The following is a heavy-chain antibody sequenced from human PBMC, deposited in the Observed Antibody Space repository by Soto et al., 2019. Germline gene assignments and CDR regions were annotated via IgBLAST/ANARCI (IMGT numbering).Heavy chain of an antibody. V-gene: IGHV3-30*04. J-gene: IGHJ5*02. CDR2: VSDDGRDK. D-gene: IGHD6-13*01. CDR3: ARDWQRQIGAAGTWFDP. Sequence: QVPLVESGGGVVQPGTSLKLSCAASGFTFSRYAIHWVRQAPGKALEWVAVVSDDGRDKYYTDSVKGRFTISRDNSKNTVYLQMNSLRLEDTAVYYCARDWQRQIGAAGTWFDPWGQGTLVTVSS. CDR1: GFTFSRYA.